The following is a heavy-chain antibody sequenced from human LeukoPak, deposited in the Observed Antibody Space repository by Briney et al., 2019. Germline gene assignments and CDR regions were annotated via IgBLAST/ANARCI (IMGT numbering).Heavy chain of an antibody. CDR2: IYYSGST. D-gene: IGHD6-13*01. CDR3: ARDSAAALN. Sequence: SQTLSLTCAVSGGSISSGGYYWGWIRQPPGKGLEWIGSIYYSGSTYYNPSLKSRVTISVDTSKNQFSLKLSSVTAADTAVYYCARDSAAALNWGQGTLVTVSS. V-gene: IGHV4-39*07. J-gene: IGHJ4*02. CDR1: GGSISSGGYY.